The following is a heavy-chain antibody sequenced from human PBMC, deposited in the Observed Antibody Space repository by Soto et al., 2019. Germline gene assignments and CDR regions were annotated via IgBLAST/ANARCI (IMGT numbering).Heavy chain of an antibody. D-gene: IGHD6-13*01. V-gene: IGHV4-59*08. J-gene: IGHJ5*02. CDR1: GGSISSYY. Sequence: SETLSLTCTVSGGSISSYYWSWIRQPPGKGLEWIGYLYYSGSTNYNPSLKSRVTISVDKSKNQFSLKLSSVTAADTAVYYCARQSIAAAGTRWFDPWGQGTLVTVSS. CDR3: ARQSIAAAGTRWFDP. CDR2: LYYSGST.